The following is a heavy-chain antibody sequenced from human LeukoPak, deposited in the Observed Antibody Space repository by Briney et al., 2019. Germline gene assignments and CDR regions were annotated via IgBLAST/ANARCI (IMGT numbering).Heavy chain of an antibody. CDR3: ARTATDTGEFDY. J-gene: IGHJ4*02. CDR1: GLLFSDSW. CDR2: INGDGSET. Sequence: GGSLRLSCAASGLLFSDSWMDWVRQAPGKGLEWVASINGDGSETAYVDSVRGRFTVSRDNAKKSLYLQMSSLRAEDTAVYYCARTATDTGEFDYWGQGTLVTVSS. V-gene: IGHV3-7*01. D-gene: IGHD6-13*01.